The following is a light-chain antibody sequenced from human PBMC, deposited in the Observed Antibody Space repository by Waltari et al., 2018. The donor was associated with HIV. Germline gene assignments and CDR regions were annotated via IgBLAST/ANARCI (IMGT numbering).Light chain of an antibody. CDR2: DAA. CDR3: QQRSNWPLT. Sequence: EIVLTQSPATLSLSPGERATLSRRASQSVGSYLAWYQQKPGQAPRLLIYDAAMRATDIPARFSGSGSGTDFTLTISSLEPEDFAVYYCQQRSNWPLTFSGGTKVEIK. CDR1: QSVGSY. J-gene: IGKJ4*01. V-gene: IGKV3-11*01.